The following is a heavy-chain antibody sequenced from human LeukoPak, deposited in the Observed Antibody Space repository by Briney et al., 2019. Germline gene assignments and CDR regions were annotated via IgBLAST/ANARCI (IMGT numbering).Heavy chain of an antibody. CDR2: IIPIFGTA. Sequence: ASVKVSCKASGGTFSSYAIGWVRQAPGQGLEWMGGIIPIFGTANYAQKFQGRVTITADESTSTAYMELSSLRSEDTAVYYCARVSSGSLGFDPWGQGTLVTVSS. CDR3: ARVSSGSLGFDP. V-gene: IGHV1-69*13. CDR1: GGTFSSYA. J-gene: IGHJ5*02. D-gene: IGHD1-26*01.